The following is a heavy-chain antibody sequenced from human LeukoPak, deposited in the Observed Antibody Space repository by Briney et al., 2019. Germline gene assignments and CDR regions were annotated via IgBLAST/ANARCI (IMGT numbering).Heavy chain of an antibody. CDR1: GFTFSSFG. J-gene: IGHJ4*02. CDR3: AKDPGSWAWDY. CDR2: ISYDGSNK. Sequence: GRSLRLSCAASGFTFSSFGMHWVRQAPGKGLEWVAVISYDGSNKYYADSVKGRFTISRDNSKNTLYLQMNSLRAEDTAVYYCAKDPGSWAWDYWGQGTLVTVSS. D-gene: IGHD6-13*01. V-gene: IGHV3-30*18.